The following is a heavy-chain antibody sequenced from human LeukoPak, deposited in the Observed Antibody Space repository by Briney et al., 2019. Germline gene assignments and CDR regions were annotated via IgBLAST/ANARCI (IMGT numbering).Heavy chain of an antibody. V-gene: IGHV1-69*15. CDR2: IIPISGTT. CDR1: GGTFTSYA. CDR3: ARKLRLGGNWFDP. J-gene: IGHJ5*02. Sequence: SVRVSCKTSGGTFTSYAITWVRQAPGQGLEWMGKIIPISGTTNYAQKFQGRVTFTADESTSTAYMELSSLRSEDTALYYCARKLRLGGNWFDPWGQGTLFTVSS. D-gene: IGHD1-26*01.